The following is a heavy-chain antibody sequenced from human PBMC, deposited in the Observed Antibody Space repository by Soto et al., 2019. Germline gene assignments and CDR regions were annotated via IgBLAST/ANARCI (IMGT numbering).Heavy chain of an antibody. V-gene: IGHV4-31*01. J-gene: IGHJ4*02. CDR1: GGSISSGGYY. CDR3: ARYPDLDPLFDY. Sequence: QVQLQESGPGLVKPSQTLSLTCTVSGGSISSGGYYWSWIRQHPGKGLEWIGYIYYSGSTYYNPTHNSQFTISVYTSNNQFSQNLPSLPASDLSGYYWARYPDLDPLFDYWGQR. CDR2: IYYSGST.